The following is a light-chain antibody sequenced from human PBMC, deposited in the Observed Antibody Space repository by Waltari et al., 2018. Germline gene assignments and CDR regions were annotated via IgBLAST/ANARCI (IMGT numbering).Light chain of an antibody. CDR3: SSYTSSSTL. CDR2: DVN. J-gene: IGLJ2*01. Sequence: QSAPTQPASVSGSPGQSITISCTGTSSDVGGYTYVSWYQQHPDKAPKLMIYDVNNLASGVSNRFSCSKSGNTASLTISGLQAEDEADYYCSSYTSSSTLFGGGTKLTVL. V-gene: IGLV2-14*03. CDR1: SSDVGGYTY.